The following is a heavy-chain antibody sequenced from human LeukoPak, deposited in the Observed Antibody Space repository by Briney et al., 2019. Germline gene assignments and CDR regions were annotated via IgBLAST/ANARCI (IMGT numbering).Heavy chain of an antibody. CDR3: ARVRVAYDSTGYRFDD. CDR2: IYSGGST. Sequence: GGSLRLSCAASGFTVSSNYMTWVRQAPGKGLEWVSLIYSGGSTDYADSAKGRFTISRDNSKNTLYLQMNSLRAEDTAVYYCARVRVAYDSTGYRFDDWGQGSLVTVSS. D-gene: IGHD3-22*01. CDR1: GFTVSSNY. J-gene: IGHJ4*02. V-gene: IGHV3-66*01.